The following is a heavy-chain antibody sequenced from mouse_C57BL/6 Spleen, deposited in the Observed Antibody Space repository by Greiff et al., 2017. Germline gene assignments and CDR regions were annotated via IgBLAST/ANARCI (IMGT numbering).Heavy chain of an antibody. D-gene: IGHD3-2*02. J-gene: IGHJ2*01. CDR3: TRGDSAGYKYFDY. CDR1: GYTFTDYE. Sequence: VQLQQSGAELVRPGASVTLSCKASGYTFTDYEMHWVKQTPVHGLEWIGAIYPETGGTAYNQKFKGKAILTADKSSSTAYMELRSLTSEDSAVYYCTRGDSAGYKYFDYWGQGTTLTVSS. V-gene: IGHV1-15*01. CDR2: IYPETGGT.